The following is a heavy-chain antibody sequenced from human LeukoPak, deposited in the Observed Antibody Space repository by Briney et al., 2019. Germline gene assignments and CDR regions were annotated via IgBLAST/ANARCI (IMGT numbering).Heavy chain of an antibody. CDR2: IYHSGST. CDR3: ARGQYYYDSFYAFDI. D-gene: IGHD3-10*01. CDR1: GGSISSSNW. J-gene: IGHJ3*02. V-gene: IGHV4-4*02. Sequence: NSSGTLSLTCAVSGGSISSSNWWSWVRQPPGKGLEWIGEIYHSGSTNYNPSLKSRVTISVDKSKDQFSLKLSSVTAADTAVYYCARGQYYYDSFYAFDIWGQGTMVTVSS.